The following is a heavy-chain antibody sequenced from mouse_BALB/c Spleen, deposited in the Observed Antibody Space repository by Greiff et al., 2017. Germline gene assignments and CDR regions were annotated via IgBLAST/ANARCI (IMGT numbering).Heavy chain of an antibody. CDR2: IRINSDNYAT. CDR3: NRQNYWYFDV. V-gene: IGHV6-6*02. Sequence: EVMLVESGGGLVQPGGSMKLSCVASGFTFSNYWMNWVRQSPEKGLEWVAEIRINSDNYATHYAESVKGRFAISRDDSKRTVYLQMNNLRAEDTGIYYCNRQNYWYFDVWGAGTTVTVSS. J-gene: IGHJ1*01. CDR1: GFTFSNYW.